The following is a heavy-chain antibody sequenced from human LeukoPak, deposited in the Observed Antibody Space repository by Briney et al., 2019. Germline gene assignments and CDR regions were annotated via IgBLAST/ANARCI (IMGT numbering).Heavy chain of an antibody. CDR3: ARGSRTRSGSKVPSDY. J-gene: IGHJ4*02. V-gene: IGHV1-2*02. CDR1: GYTFTGYY. D-gene: IGHD2-2*01. CDR2: INPNSGGT. Sequence: ASVKVCCKASGYTFTGYYMHWVRQAPGQGLEWMGWINPNSGGTNYAQKFQGRVTMTRGTSITTVYMELSRLTSDDTAVYYCARGSRTRSGSKVPSDYWGQGTLVTVSS.